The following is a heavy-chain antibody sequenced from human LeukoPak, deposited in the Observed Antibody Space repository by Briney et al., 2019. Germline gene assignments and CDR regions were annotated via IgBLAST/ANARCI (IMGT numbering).Heavy chain of an antibody. CDR2: ISSNGGST. CDR3: ARVGSTVSTRYYYYYMDV. V-gene: IGHV3-64*01. D-gene: IGHD4-11*01. J-gene: IGHJ6*03. CDR1: GFTFSNYA. Sequence: GGSLRLSCAASGFTFSNYAMHWVRQAPGKGLEYVSAISSNGGSTYYANSVKGRFTISRDNSKNTLNLQMGSLRAEDMAVYYCARVGSTVSTRYYYYYMDVWGKRTTVAVSS.